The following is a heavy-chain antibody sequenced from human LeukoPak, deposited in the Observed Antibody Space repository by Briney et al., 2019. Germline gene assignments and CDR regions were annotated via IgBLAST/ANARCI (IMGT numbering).Heavy chain of an antibody. D-gene: IGHD6-13*01. CDR3: ARHGGYSSSSDY. J-gene: IGHJ4*02. V-gene: IGHV4-39*01. CDR2: IYYSGST. CDR1: GGSISSTSYY. Sequence: SETLSLTCTVSGGSISSTSYYWGWIRQPPGKGLEWIGSIYYSGSTYYNPSLKSRVTISLDTSKNHFSLKLSSVTAADTAMYYCARHGGYSSSSDYWGQGTLVTVSS.